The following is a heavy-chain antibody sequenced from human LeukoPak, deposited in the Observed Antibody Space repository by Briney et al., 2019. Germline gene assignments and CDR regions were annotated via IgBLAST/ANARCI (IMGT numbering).Heavy chain of an antibody. CDR2: IKQDGSEK. V-gene: IGHV3-7*01. D-gene: IGHD3-22*01. CDR1: GFTFSSYW. CDR3: AKDGIFFHYYDSSGYSHLDS. J-gene: IGHJ4*02. Sequence: PGGSLRLSCAASGFTFSSYWMSWVRQAPGKGLEWVANIKQDGSEKYYVDSVKGRFTISRDNSKNTLYLQMNSLRAEDTAVYYCAKDGIFFHYYDSSGYSHLDSWGQGTLVTVSS.